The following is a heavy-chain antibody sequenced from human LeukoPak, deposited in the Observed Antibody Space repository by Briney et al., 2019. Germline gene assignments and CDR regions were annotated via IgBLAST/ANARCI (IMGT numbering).Heavy chain of an antibody. Sequence: ASVKVSCKASGYTFTGYYMHWVRQAPGQGLEWMGRINPNSGGTNYAQKFQGRVTMTRDTSISTAYTELSRLRSDDTAVYYCARRSSSWYIFDYWGQGTLVTVSS. D-gene: IGHD6-13*01. CDR2: INPNSGGT. CDR1: GYTFTGYY. J-gene: IGHJ4*02. CDR3: ARRSSSWYIFDY. V-gene: IGHV1-2*06.